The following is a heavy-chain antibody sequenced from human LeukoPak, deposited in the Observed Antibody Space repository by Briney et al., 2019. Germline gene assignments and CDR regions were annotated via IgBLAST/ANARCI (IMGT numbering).Heavy chain of an antibody. V-gene: IGHV1-69*04. J-gene: IGHJ4*02. CDR1: GGTFSSYA. Sequence: GASXKXSCKASGGTFSSYAISWVRQAPGQGLEWTGRIIPILGIANYAQKFQGRVTITADKSTSTAYMELSSLRSEDTAVYYCARTIAVAGNGFDYWGQGTLVTVSS. D-gene: IGHD6-19*01. CDR2: IIPILGIA. CDR3: ARTIAVAGNGFDY.